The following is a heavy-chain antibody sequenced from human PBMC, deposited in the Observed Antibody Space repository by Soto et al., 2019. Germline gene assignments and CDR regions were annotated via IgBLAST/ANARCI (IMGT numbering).Heavy chain of an antibody. J-gene: IGHJ3*02. CDR2: IYSGGNT. CDR1: RFTFISYA. V-gene: IGHV3-53*01. D-gene: IGHD5-12*01. Sequence: GGSLRLSCLSSRFTFISYAMHWVRQAPGKGLEWVSVIYSGGNTYYADSVKGRFTISRDNSKNTLYLQMNSLRAEDTAVYYCASLGYSGYDFAFDIWGQGTMVTVSS. CDR3: ASLGYSGYDFAFDI.